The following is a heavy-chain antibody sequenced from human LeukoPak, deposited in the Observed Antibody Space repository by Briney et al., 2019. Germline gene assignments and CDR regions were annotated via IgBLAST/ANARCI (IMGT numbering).Heavy chain of an antibody. CDR2: IYYSGST. CDR3: AFLVPAAKWGSHYFEY. J-gene: IGHJ4*02. D-gene: IGHD2-2*01. CDR1: GGSISSSSYY. V-gene: IGHV4-61*05. Sequence: PSETLSLTCTVSGGSISSSSYYWGWIRQPPGKGLEWLGYIYYSGSTNYNPSLKSRVPISVDTSKNQFSLKQSSVTVQDTAVYYCAFLVPAAKWGSHYFEYWGQGTLVTVSS.